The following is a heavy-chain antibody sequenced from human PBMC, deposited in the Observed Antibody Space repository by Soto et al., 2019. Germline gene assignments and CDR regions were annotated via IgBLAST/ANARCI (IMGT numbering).Heavy chain of an antibody. Sequence: PGGSLRLSCAASGFTFSSYAMSWVRQAPGKGLEWVSAISGSGGSTYYADSVKGRFTISRDNSKNTLYLQMNSLRAEDTAVYYCAKDGDYDILTGYYFYYYYGMDVWGQGTMVTVSS. CDR3: AKDGDYDILTGYYFYYYYGMDV. V-gene: IGHV3-23*01. CDR2: ISGSGGST. CDR1: GFTFSSYA. J-gene: IGHJ6*02. D-gene: IGHD3-9*01.